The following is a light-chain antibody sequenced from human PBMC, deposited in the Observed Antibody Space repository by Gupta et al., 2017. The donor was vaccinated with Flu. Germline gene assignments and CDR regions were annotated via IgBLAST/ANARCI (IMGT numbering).Light chain of an antibody. CDR1: QSISSY. CDR2: AAS. CDR3: QQTDSTPWT. Sequence: DIQMTQSPSSLSASVGDRVTITCRASQSISSYLNWYQQKPGKAPKLLIYAASSVQSGVPSRFSGSGSGTDFTLTISRLQPEDFANYYCQQTDSTPWTFGQGTKVEIK. J-gene: IGKJ1*01. V-gene: IGKV1-39*01.